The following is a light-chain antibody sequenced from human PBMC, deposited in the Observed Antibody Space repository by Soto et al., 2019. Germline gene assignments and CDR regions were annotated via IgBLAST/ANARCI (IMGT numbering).Light chain of an antibody. J-gene: IGKJ3*01. Sequence: DIQMTPSPSSMSASVGDRINITCRASEGISVYLAWYQQRPGKAPKLLIYASSILQSGIPPRFSGTRSGTEFALAISSLRPDDVETYYCQNYHRAPFTFGPGTKVDIK. CDR3: QNYHRAPFT. CDR2: ASS. V-gene: IGKV1-27*01. CDR1: EGISVY.